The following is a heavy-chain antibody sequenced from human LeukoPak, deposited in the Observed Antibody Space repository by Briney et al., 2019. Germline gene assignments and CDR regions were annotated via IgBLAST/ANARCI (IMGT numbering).Heavy chain of an antibody. CDR1: GFTFSSYA. CDR2: ISGSGGST. J-gene: IGHJ4*02. CDR3: AKDRQIRGKNIYFDY. D-gene: IGHD2/OR15-2a*01. Sequence: GGSLRLSCAASGFTFSSYAMSWVRQAPGKGLEWVSAISGSGGSTYYADSVKGRFTISRDNSKNTLYLQMNSLRAEDTAVYYCAKDRQIRGKNIYFDYWGQGTLVTVSS. V-gene: IGHV3-23*01.